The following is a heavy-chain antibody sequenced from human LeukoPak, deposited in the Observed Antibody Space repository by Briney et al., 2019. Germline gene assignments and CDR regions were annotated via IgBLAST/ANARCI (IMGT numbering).Heavy chain of an antibody. J-gene: IGHJ4*02. CDR2: ISPGGGDI. V-gene: IGHV3-11*01. CDR1: GFTFNDYH. CDR3: ADGRDKEVAGPGGYFDH. D-gene: IGHD6-19*01. Sequence: GGSLRLSCAASGFTFNDYHMNWIRQAPGKGLEWVSYISPGGGDIYFADSVKGRFTLFRDNAKNLLELQGSSLAAEDTAGYYCADGRDKEVAGPGGYFDHWGQGTLVTVSS.